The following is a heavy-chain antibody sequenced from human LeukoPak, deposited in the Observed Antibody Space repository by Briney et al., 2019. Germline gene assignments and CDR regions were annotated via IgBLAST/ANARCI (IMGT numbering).Heavy chain of an antibody. Sequence: GGSLRLSCAASGFTFSSYSMNWVRQAPGKGLEWVSSISSSSSYIYYADSVKGRFTISRDNAKNSLYLQMNSLRAEDTAVYYCARVNEWLRKNWFDPWGQGTLVTVSS. D-gene: IGHD5-12*01. CDR3: ARVNEWLRKNWFDP. V-gene: IGHV3-21*01. CDR1: GFTFSSYS. CDR2: ISSSSSYI. J-gene: IGHJ5*02.